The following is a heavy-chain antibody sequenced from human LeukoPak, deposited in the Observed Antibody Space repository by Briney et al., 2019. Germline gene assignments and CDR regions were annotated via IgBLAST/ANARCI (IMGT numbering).Heavy chain of an antibody. J-gene: IGHJ4*02. CDR3: ARQYSGGYYYFDN. CDR2: IYYSGIT. CDR1: GGSISSFY. Sequence: PSETLSLTCTVSGGSISSFYWSWIRQPPGKGLEWIGYIYYSGITNHNPSLKSRVSISADTSKNQFSLKLSSVTAADTAVFYCARQYSGGYYYFDNWGQGILVTVSS. V-gene: IGHV4-59*08. D-gene: IGHD3-22*01.